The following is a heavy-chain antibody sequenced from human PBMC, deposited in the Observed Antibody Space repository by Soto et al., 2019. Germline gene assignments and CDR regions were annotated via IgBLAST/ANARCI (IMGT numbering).Heavy chain of an antibody. J-gene: IGHJ4*02. D-gene: IGHD2-21*02. CDR2: SYDSGRS. V-gene: IGHV4-39*01. CDR1: GDSINSRSYD. CDR3: ARQRTSVVTQAYFDV. Sequence: SETLSPTCTVTGDSINSRSYDWGWLRQPPGKGLEGIGSSYDSGRSYNNPSLRSRVSMSMDTSKDQFSLKRKSVTAADTAVYFCARQRTSVVTQAYFDVWGPGSPVTVSS.